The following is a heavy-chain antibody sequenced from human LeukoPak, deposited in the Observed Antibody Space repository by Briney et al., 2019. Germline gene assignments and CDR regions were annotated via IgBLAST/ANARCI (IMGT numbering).Heavy chain of an antibody. CDR2: IIPILGIA. V-gene: IGHV1-69*04. CDR3: ARIIVVLMTSNYYYGMDV. Sequence: ASVKVSCKASGGTFSSYAISWVRQAPGQGLEWMGRIIPILGIANYAQKFQGRVTITADKSTSTAYMELSSLRSEDTAVYYCARIIVVLMTSNYYYGMDVWGQGTTVTVSS. J-gene: IGHJ6*02. CDR1: GGTFSSYA. D-gene: IGHD3-22*01.